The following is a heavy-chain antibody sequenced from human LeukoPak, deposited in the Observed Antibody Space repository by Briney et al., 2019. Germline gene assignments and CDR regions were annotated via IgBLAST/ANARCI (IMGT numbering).Heavy chain of an antibody. CDR3: ARATAGWGYHYFDY. J-gene: IGHJ4*02. CDR2: IYTSGST. V-gene: IGHV4-61*02. CDR1: GGSISSGSYY. Sequence: SETLSLTCTVSGGSISSGSYYWSWNPQPAGQGLVWIGRIYTSGSTNYNPSLKSRVTISVDTSKTQFSLKLSSVTAADTAVYYCARATAGWGYHYFDYWGQGTLVTVSS. D-gene: IGHD5-18*01.